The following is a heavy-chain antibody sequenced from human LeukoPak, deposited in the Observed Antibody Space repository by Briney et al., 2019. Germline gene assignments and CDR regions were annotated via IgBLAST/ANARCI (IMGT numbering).Heavy chain of an antibody. CDR2: IVVGSGNT. V-gene: IGHV1-58*02. CDR3: AAPYYYGSGSYFYGMDV. D-gene: IGHD3-10*01. J-gene: IGHJ6*02. CDR1: GFTFTSSA. Sequence: SVKVSCKASGFTFTSSAMQWVRQARGQRLEWIGWIVVGSGNTNYAQKFQERVTITRDMSTSTAYMELSSLRSEDTAVYYCAAPYYYGSGSYFYGMDVWGQGTTVTVSS.